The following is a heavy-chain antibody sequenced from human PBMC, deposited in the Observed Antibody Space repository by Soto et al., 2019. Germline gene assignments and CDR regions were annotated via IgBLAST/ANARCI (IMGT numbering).Heavy chain of an antibody. D-gene: IGHD3-22*01. V-gene: IGHV1-69*06. CDR1: EDTFRNYA. J-gene: IGHJ2*01. CDR2: IIPIFGTA. Sequence: QVELVQSGAEVKKPGSSVKVSCQASEDTFRNYAISWVRQAPGQGLEWMGGIIPIFGTANYAQKFQGRVTITAETAADTVDLELSSLRSADTAVYYCAGTKYDSSAYNYLYLGLWGLGTLVTVSS. CDR3: AGTKYDSSAYNYLYLGL.